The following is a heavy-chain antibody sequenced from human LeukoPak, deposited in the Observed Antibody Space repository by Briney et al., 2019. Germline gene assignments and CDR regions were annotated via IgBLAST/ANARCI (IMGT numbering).Heavy chain of an antibody. CDR2: ISSSNNTI. Sequence: GGSLRLSCAASGFTFSSYSMNWVRQAPGKGLEWVSYISSSNNTIYYADSVKGRFTISRDNAKNSLYLQMNSLRDEDTAVYYCARSTYCGGDCYPALGYWGQGTPVTDSS. V-gene: IGHV3-48*02. D-gene: IGHD2-21*02. J-gene: IGHJ4*02. CDR3: ARSTYCGGDCYPALGY. CDR1: GFTFSSYS.